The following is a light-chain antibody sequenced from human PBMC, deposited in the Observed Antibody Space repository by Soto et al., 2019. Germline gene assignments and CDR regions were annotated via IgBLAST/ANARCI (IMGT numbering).Light chain of an antibody. V-gene: IGKV2-28*01. Sequence: DIVMTQSPLSMPVTTGEPASISCRSIQSLHPVNCNKYLDWYVKKAGQYPQILIYLGSNRAPGVPDRFSGNVSGTDFKLKITRVEAEDVGIYDCMQSLQTPRHVGQRTRVEIK. J-gene: IGKJ5*01. CDR3: MQSLQTPRH. CDR2: LGS. CDR1: QSLHPVNCNKY.